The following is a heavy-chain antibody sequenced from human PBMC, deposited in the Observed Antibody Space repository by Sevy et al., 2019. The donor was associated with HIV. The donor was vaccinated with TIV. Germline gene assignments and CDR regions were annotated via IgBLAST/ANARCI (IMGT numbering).Heavy chain of an antibody. D-gene: IGHD1-26*01. CDR1: GYTFTNYH. CDR3: ARAPSGSQGPGQYFHH. Sequence: ASVKVSCKASGYTFTNYHITWVRQAPGQVLELIGWITAYNCNTNYAQRLQGRVTMTTDTSTSTAYMELRSLRSDDTAVYYCARAPSGSQGPGQYFHHWGQGTLVTVSS. CDR2: ITAYNCNT. J-gene: IGHJ1*01. V-gene: IGHV1-18*01.